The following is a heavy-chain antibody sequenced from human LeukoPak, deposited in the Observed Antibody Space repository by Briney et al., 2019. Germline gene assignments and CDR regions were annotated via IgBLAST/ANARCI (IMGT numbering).Heavy chain of an antibody. Sequence: PSETLSLTCAVYGGSFSGYYWSWIRQPPGKGQEWIGEINLSGSTNYNPSLKSRVTISVDTSKNQFSLKLSSVTAADTAVYYCARGYERGYSGYALWSNYYYYYYYMDVWGKGTTVTVSS. V-gene: IGHV4-34*01. D-gene: IGHD5-12*01. CDR2: INLSGST. J-gene: IGHJ6*03. CDR3: ARGYERGYSGYALWSNYYYYYYYMDV. CDR1: GGSFSGYY.